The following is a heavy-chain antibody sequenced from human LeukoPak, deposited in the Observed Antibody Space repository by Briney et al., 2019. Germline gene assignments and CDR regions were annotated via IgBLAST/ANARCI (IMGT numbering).Heavy chain of an antibody. CDR2: ISGSGGST. CDR1: GFTFSSYA. CDR3: ARGGEYEYRLTRSEVFDY. V-gene: IGHV3-23*01. J-gene: IGHJ4*02. D-gene: IGHD2-2*01. Sequence: GGSLRLSCAASGFTFSSYAMSWVRQAPGKGLEWVSAISGSGGSTYYADSVKGRFTISRDNAKNSLYLQMNSLRAEDTAVYYCARGGEYEYRLTRSEVFDYWGQGTLVTVSS.